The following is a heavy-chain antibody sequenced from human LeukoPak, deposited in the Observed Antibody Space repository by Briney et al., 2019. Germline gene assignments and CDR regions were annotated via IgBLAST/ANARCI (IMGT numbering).Heavy chain of an antibody. D-gene: IGHD3-10*01. CDR2: IIPIFGTA. J-gene: IGHJ5*02. CDR3: ARSNPPVLLWFGELPHFDP. Sequence: SVKVSCKASGGTFSSYAISWVRQAPGQGLEWMGGIIPIFGTANYAQKFQGRVTITADEPTSTAYMELSSLRPEDTAVYYCARSNPPVLLWFGELPHFDPWGQGTLVTVSS. CDR1: GGTFSSYA. V-gene: IGHV1-69*13.